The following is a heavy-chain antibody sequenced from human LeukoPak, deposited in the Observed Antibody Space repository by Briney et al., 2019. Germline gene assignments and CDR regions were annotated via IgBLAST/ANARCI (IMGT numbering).Heavy chain of an antibody. J-gene: IGHJ4*02. CDR3: AKDTSIGRYCTNGVCSPFDY. CDR2: ISGLSTHI. Sequence: AGGSLRLSCSASGFTFSDYDMNWVRQAPGKGLEWVSSISGLSTHIYYGDSVKGRFSISRDNAKNSVYLQMNSLRAEDTAVYYCAKDTSIGRYCTNGVCSPFDYWGQGTLVTVSS. V-gene: IGHV3-21*04. D-gene: IGHD2-8*01. CDR1: GFTFSDYD.